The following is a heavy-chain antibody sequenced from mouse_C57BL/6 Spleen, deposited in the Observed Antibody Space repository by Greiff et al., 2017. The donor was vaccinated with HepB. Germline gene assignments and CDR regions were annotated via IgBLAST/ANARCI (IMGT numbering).Heavy chain of an antibody. Sequence: QVQLQQSGPELVKPGASVKISCKASGYAFSSSWMNWVKQRPGKGLEWIGRIYPGDGDTNYNGKFKGKATLTADKSSSTAYMQLSSLTSEDSAVYFCASSENYYGSSPFWYFDVWGTGTTVTISS. J-gene: IGHJ1*03. D-gene: IGHD1-1*01. CDR3: ASSENYYGSSPFWYFDV. CDR2: IYPGDGDT. CDR1: GYAFSSSW. V-gene: IGHV1-82*01.